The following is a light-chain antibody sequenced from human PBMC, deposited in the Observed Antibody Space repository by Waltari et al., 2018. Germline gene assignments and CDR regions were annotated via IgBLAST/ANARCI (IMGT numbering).Light chain of an antibody. CDR3: QSYDSSNQKV. CDR1: SGSIASNY. CDR2: GAN. V-gene: IGLV6-57*02. Sequence: NFMLTQPHSVSESPGKPVTISCTGSSGSIASNYVQWYQQRPGSAPPTVIYGANQRPSGVPDRFSGSIDSASNSASLTISGLKTEDEADYYCQSYDSSNQKVFGGGTKLTVL. J-gene: IGLJ3*02.